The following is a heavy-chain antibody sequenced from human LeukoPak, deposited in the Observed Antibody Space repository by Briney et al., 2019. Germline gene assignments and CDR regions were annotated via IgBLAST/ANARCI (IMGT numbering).Heavy chain of an antibody. CDR2: IYYSGST. Sequence: SETLSLTCAVSGGSISNGGDTWSWIRQPPGKGLEWIGYIYYSGSTYYNPSLKSRVTMSVDTSKNQFSLKLSSVTAADTAVYYCARAVGSGSFQTYYYYMDVWGKGTTVTISS. CDR3: ARAVGSGSFQTYYYYMDV. J-gene: IGHJ6*03. V-gene: IGHV4-30-4*07. CDR1: GGSISNGGDT. D-gene: IGHD3-10*01.